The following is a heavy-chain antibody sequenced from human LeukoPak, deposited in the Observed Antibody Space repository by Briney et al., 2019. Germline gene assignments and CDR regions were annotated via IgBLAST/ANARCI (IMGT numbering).Heavy chain of an antibody. J-gene: IGHJ4*02. D-gene: IGHD5-18*01. CDR3: ARDDSFQFDS. CDR1: GYTFTGYY. CDR2: INPISGGT. Sequence: EASVKVSCTASGYTFTGYYMHWVRQAPGQGLQWMGWINPISGGTDYAEKFQGRVTMTRATSISTAYMELSSLTSDDTAVYYCARDDSFQFDSWGQGTLVTVSS. V-gene: IGHV1-2*02.